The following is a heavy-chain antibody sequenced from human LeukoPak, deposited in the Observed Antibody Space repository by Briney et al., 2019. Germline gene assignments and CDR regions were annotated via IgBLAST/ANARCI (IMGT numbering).Heavy chain of an antibody. D-gene: IGHD6-13*01. Sequence: GESLRLSCAASGFTFSNYWMHWVRQAPGKGLVWVSRINTDGSSTSYADSVKGRFTISRDNAQNTLYPQMNSLRAEDTAVYYCARAHIAARSRPAGYWGQGTLVTVSS. CDR2: INTDGSST. J-gene: IGHJ4*02. V-gene: IGHV3-74*01. CDR1: GFTFSNYW. CDR3: ARAHIAARSRPAGY.